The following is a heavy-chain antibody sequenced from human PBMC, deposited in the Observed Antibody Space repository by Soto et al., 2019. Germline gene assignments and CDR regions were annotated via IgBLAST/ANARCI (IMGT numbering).Heavy chain of an antibody. J-gene: IGHJ4*02. V-gene: IGHV1-69*15. D-gene: IGHD5-18*01. CDR3: ASIPRYSFPTSDDLDS. CDR2: ITPIYPTT. CDR1: GGTFYTYT. Sequence: QVQLVQSGAEVRKPGSSVQVSCKASGGTFYTYTFSWVRQAPGQGLEWMGSITPIYPTTNYVEKFQGRLTVTADGSTNTAYMELNSLTSEDTAVYYCASIPRYSFPTSDDLDSWGQGTLVTVSS.